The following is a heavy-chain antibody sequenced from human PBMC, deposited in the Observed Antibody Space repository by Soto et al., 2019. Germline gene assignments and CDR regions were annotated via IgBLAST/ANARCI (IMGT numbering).Heavy chain of an antibody. Sequence: PSETLSLTCAVYGGSFSGYYWSWIRQPPGKGLEWIWEINHSGSANYSPSLKSRVTISVDTSKNQFSLKLSSVTAADTAVYYCALGTSGYYSGWFEPGCQGTVVTVSS. CDR2: INHSGSA. J-gene: IGHJ5*02. CDR1: GGSFSGYY. V-gene: IGHV4-34*01. D-gene: IGHD3-22*01. CDR3: ALGTSGYYSGWFEP.